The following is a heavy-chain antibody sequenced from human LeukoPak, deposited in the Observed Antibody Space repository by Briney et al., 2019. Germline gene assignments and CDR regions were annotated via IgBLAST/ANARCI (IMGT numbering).Heavy chain of an antibody. CDR2: INAGNGST. V-gene: IGHV1-3*01. CDR1: GGTFSSYA. Sequence: ASVKVSCKASGGTFSSYAISWVRQAPGQRLEWMGWINAGNGSTKYSQKFQGRVTITRDTSASTAYMELSSLRSEDTAVYYCARDQYSSGWYYFDYWGQGTLVTVSS. D-gene: IGHD6-19*01. J-gene: IGHJ4*02. CDR3: ARDQYSSGWYYFDY.